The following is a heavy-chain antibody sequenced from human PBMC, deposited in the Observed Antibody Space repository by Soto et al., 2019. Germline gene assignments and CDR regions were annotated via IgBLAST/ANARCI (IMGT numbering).Heavy chain of an antibody. Sequence: EVQLVESGGGLVQPGGSLRLSCSASGFTFINAWMNWVRQAPGKGLEWVGRIKSKTGGGTTDYAAPVKGRFTISRDDSKTTLYLQMNSLKTEDTAVYYCTANLPRLVIKQDWGQGTLVTVSS. CDR3: TANLPRLVIKQD. CDR1: GFTFINAW. D-gene: IGHD3-22*01. J-gene: IGHJ4*02. V-gene: IGHV3-15*07. CDR2: IKSKTGGGTT.